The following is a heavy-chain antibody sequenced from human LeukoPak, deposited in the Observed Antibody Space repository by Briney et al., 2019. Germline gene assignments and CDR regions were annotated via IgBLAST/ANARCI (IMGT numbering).Heavy chain of an antibody. CDR1: GFTFSSYG. V-gene: IGHV3-30*02. CDR2: IRYDESNK. CDR3: AKDFYCGGDCLIFDY. D-gene: IGHD2-21*02. J-gene: IGHJ4*02. Sequence: GGSLRLSCAASGFTFSSYGMHWVRQAPGKGLEWVAFIRYDESNKYYADSVKGRFTIFRDNSKNTLYLQMNSLRAEDTAVYYCAKDFYCGGDCLIFDYWGQGTLVTVSS.